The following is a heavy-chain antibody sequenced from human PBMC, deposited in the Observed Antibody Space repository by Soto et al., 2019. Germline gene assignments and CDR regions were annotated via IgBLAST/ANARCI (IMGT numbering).Heavy chain of an antibody. Sequence: PGESLKISCKGSGYNFAGYWIAWVLQRPGKGLELMGIIYPSDSDTRYRPSFQGQVTISADKSISSAYLQWSSLRASGTAMYYCARGGVSTRTFDYWGQGTPVTVSS. CDR1: GYNFAGYW. CDR3: ARGGVSTRTFDY. V-gene: IGHV5-51*01. CDR2: IYPSDSDT. D-gene: IGHD3-3*01. J-gene: IGHJ4*02.